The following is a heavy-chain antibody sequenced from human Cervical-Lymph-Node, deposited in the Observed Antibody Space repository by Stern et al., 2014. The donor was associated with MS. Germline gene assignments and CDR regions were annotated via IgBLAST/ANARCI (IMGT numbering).Heavy chain of an antibody. CDR1: GGTLNSYA. Sequence: QLVQSGAEVKKPGSSVRVSCHPSGGTLNSYAISWVRQAPGLGLQWMGRIIPILGVPNYAPKFQDRVTIGANRSTSASYMELSSLTSEDTAIYYCAKGEGDYGEADAFDLWGQGTMVTVSS. D-gene: IGHD4-17*01. CDR2: IIPILGVP. V-gene: IGHV1-69*09. CDR3: AKGEGDYGEADAFDL. J-gene: IGHJ3*01.